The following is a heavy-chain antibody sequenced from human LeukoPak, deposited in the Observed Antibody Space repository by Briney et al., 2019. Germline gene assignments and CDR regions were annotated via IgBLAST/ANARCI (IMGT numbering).Heavy chain of an antibody. V-gene: IGHV3-23*01. CDR1: GFTFSSYA. CDR2: ISGSGGST. J-gene: IGHJ4*02. CDR3: AKDDTYYYGSGSYFDY. D-gene: IGHD3-10*01. Sequence: GGSLRLSCAASGFTFSSYAMSWVRQAPGKGLEWVSAISGSGGSTYYVDSVKGRFTISRDNSKNTLYLQMNSLRAEDTAVYYCAKDDTYYYGSGSYFDYWGQGTLVTVSS.